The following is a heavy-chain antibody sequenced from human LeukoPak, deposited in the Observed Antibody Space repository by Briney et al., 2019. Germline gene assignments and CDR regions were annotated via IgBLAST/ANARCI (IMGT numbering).Heavy chain of an antibody. CDR3: ARGVKYQLQQSPNWFDP. J-gene: IGHJ5*02. CDR1: GGTFSSYA. Sequence: GASVKVSCKASGGTFSSYAISWVRQAPGQGLEWMGGIIPIFGTANYAQKFQGRVTITTDESTSTAYMELSSLRSEDTAVYYCARGVKYQLQQSPNWFDPWGQGTLVTVSS. CDR2: IIPIFGTA. D-gene: IGHD2-2*01. V-gene: IGHV1-69*05.